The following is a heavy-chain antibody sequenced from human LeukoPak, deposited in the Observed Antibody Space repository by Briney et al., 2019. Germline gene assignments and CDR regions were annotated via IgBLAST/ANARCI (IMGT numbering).Heavy chain of an antibody. Sequence: GGSLRLSCSASGFSFSYYGMHWVRQAPGKGLEWVAFIRFDGIEEYYADAVKGRFTISRDNAKNSLFLQMNSLRAEDTAVYYCANPYSSSWYLDAFDIWGQGTMVTVSS. J-gene: IGHJ3*02. D-gene: IGHD6-13*01. CDR1: GFSFSYYG. CDR2: IRFDGIEE. CDR3: ANPYSSSWYLDAFDI. V-gene: IGHV3-30*02.